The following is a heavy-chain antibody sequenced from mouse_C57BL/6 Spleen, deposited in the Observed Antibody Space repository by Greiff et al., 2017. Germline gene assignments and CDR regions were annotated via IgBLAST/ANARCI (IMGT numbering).Heavy chain of an antibody. CDR3: AKNPYYDYDVAMDY. V-gene: IGHV2-5*01. CDR1: GFSLTSYG. D-gene: IGHD2-4*01. J-gene: IGHJ4*01. CDR2: IWRGGST. Sequence: QVQLKQSGPGLVQPSQSLSITCTVSGFSLTSYGVHWVRQSPGKGLEWLGVIWRGGSTDYNAAFMSRLSINKDNSKSQVFFKMNSLQADDTAIYYCAKNPYYDYDVAMDYWGQGTSVTVSS.